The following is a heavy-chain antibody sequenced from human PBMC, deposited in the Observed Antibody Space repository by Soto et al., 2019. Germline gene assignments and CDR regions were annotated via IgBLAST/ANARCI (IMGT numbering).Heavy chain of an antibody. CDR2: ISGSGGST. D-gene: IGHD3-22*01. CDR3: AKDDHYDSSGYYT. CDR1: GFPFSGYP. Sequence: PGWSLRLCFSASGFPFSGYPMSWVRTAPGKGLEWVSAISGSGGSTYYADSVKGRFTISRDNSKNTLYLQMNSLRAEDTAVYYCAKDDHYDSSGYYTWGQGTLVTVSS. J-gene: IGHJ5*02. V-gene: IGHV3-23*01.